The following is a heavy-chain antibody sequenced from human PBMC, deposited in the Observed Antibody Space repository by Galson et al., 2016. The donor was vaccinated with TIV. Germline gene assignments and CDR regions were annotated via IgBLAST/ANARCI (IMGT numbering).Heavy chain of an antibody. V-gene: IGHV3-48*03. CDR2: IIDSGSST. CDR3: ARGRGYCDTTSCYVEY. Sequence: SLRLSCAASGFTFSSYEMNWVRQAPGKGLEWVSYIIDSGSSTYYADSVKGRFTTSRDNAKNSVYLQMNSLRSEDTAVYYCARGRGYCDTTSCYVEYWGQGTLVTVSS. CDR1: GFTFSSYE. J-gene: IGHJ4*02. D-gene: IGHD2-2*01.